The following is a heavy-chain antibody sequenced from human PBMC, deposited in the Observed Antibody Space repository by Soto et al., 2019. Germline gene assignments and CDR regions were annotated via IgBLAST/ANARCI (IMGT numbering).Heavy chain of an antibody. J-gene: IGHJ6*02. V-gene: IGHV3-21*01. CDR2: ISSSSSYI. Sequence: EVQLVESGGGLVKPGGSLRLSCAASGFTFSSYSMNWVRQAPGKGLEWVASISSSSSYIYYADSVKGRFTISRDNAKNSLYLKMNSLRDEDTAVYYCAREILSSSSDYYYYYGMDVWGHGTTVTVSS. D-gene: IGHD6-13*01. CDR3: AREILSSSSDYYYYYGMDV. CDR1: GFTFSSYS.